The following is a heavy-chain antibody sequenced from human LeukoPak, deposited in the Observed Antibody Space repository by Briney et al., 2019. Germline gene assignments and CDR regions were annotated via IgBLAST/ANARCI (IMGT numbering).Heavy chain of an antibody. CDR1: GFTISSNY. CDR2: IFNSGDT. CDR3: ARDPAPATGAFDI. V-gene: IGHV3-53*01. J-gene: IGHJ3*02. D-gene: IGHD1-1*01. Sequence: GGSLRLSCAASGFTISSNYMNWVRQAPGKGQEWVSVIFNSGDTYYADSVKGRFTISRDTSKNTLYLQMNSLRVDDTAVYYCARDPAPATGAFDIWGQGTMVIIS.